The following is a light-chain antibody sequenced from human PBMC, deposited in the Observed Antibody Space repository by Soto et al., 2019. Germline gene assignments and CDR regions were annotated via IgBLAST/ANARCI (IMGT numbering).Light chain of an antibody. J-gene: IGKJ1*01. CDR1: ESMSNC. CDR2: GAS. V-gene: IGKV1-5*01. Sequence: DIQMTQSPSTLPASVGDRVTITFRASESMSNCLAWYQQKPGKAPKLLISGASSLQSGVPSRFSGSASGKEFTLTISSLQPDDIATYYCQQCHRYLTFGQGTKVDIK. CDR3: QQCHRYLT.